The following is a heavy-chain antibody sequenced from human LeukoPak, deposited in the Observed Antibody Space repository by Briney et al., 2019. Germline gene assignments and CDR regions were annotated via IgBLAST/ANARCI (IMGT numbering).Heavy chain of an antibody. D-gene: IGHD2-15*01. V-gene: IGHV3-23*01. J-gene: IGHJ5*02. CDR3: AKGSIVVVVAATPDWFDP. Sequence: GGSLRLSCAASGFTFSSYDMTWVRQAPGKGLEWVSTISGSGGSTYYADSVKGRFTISRDNSKNTLYLQMNSLRAEDTAVYYCAKGSIVVVVAATPDWFDPWGQGTLVTVSS. CDR2: ISGSGGST. CDR1: GFTFSSYD.